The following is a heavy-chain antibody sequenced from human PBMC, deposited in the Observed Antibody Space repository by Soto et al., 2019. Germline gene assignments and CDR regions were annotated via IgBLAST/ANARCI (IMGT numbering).Heavy chain of an antibody. CDR3: ATSLVTSRTRVDY. CDR1: GGSIYTGGFY. V-gene: IGHV4-31*03. J-gene: IGHJ4*02. Sequence: QVQLQESGPGLVKPSQTLSLTCTVSGGSIYTGGFYWSWIRQLPGKGLEWLGSIYYTGSTQYTPSLKSRLTISTDTSDIQFSLRLTSVTAADTAVYYCATSLVTSRTRVDYWGQGTLVTVSS. CDR2: IYYTGST. D-gene: IGHD1-26*01.